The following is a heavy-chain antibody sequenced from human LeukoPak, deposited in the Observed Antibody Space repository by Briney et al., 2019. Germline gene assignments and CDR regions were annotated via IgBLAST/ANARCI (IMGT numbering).Heavy chain of an antibody. D-gene: IGHD3-3*01. CDR3: ADSYYDFWTGSYY. CDR1: GFNFNNYG. J-gene: IGHJ4*02. V-gene: IGHV3-30*03. Sequence: GGSLRLSCAASGFNFNNYGMHWVRQAPGMGLEWLAVISYDGSDKYYADSVKGRFIFSRDNAKNMLYLQMNSLRPEDTAVYYCADSYYDFWTGSYYWGQGALVIVSS. CDR2: ISYDGSDK.